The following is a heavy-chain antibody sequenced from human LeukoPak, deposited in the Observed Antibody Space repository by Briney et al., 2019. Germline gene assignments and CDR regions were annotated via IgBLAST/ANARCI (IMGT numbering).Heavy chain of an antibody. D-gene: IGHD2-2*01. V-gene: IGHV2-5*01. CDR2: IYWNDDK. J-gene: IGHJ4*02. CDR1: GFSLSTSGVG. Sequence: SGPTLVKPTQTLTLTCTFSGFSLSTSGVGVGWIRQPPGKALEWLALIYWNDDKRYSPSLKSRLTITKDTSKNQVVLTMTNMDPVDTATYYCAHARGTDGYCSSTSCLYYFEYWGQGTLVTVSS. CDR3: AHARGTDGYCSSTSCLYYFEY.